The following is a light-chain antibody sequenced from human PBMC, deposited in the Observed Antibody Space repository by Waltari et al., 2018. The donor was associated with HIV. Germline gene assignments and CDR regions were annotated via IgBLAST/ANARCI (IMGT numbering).Light chain of an antibody. Sequence: SYELTQPPSVSVSPGQTARITCSGDALPKQYAYWYQQKPGQAPLLVIYKDNERPSVIPERFSGSSSGTTVTLTISGGHTEDEADYYCQSADSTGSYPDVFGTGTKVTVL. CDR3: QSADSTGSYPDV. J-gene: IGLJ1*01. CDR1: ALPKQY. CDR2: KDN. V-gene: IGLV3-25*03.